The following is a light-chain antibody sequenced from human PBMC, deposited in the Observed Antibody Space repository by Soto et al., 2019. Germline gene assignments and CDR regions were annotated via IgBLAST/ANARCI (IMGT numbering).Light chain of an antibody. J-gene: IGKJ1*01. Sequence: DIVMTQSPDSLAVSLGERATINCKSRQSVLYSSNNKNYLAWYQHKPGQPPKLLIYWASTRESGVPDRFSGSGSGTDFTLTISSLQAEDVAVYYCQQYYSTPQTFGQGTKVEIK. CDR3: QQYYSTPQT. CDR2: WAS. CDR1: QSVLYSSNNKNY. V-gene: IGKV4-1*01.